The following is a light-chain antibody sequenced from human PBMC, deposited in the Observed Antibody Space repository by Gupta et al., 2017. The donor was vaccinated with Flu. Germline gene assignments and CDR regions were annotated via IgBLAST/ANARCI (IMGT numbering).Light chain of an antibody. CDR3: AAGEYSRLRV. CDR2: KNS. Sequence: SALTQPPSASGPPGQRVTISCSGSSSNFGSHSVSWYQQHPATAHKLIVYKNSQRTAGVPDRFSGSKSGTAASLAISGPKEEEEADYYGAAGEYSRLRVFGGGTKLTVL. CDR1: SSNFGSHS. J-gene: IGLJ3*02. V-gene: IGLV1-44*01.